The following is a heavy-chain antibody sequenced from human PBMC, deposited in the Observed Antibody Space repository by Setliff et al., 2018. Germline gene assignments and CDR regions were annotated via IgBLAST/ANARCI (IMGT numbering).Heavy chain of an antibody. Sequence: PSETLSLTCTVSGGSINSMSYYWGWIRQPPGKGLEWIGSIYHSGSSYYNPSLRSRVTISVDTSKNQFSLRLRSVTAADTAVYFCARDNTMVGATDYWGLGTLVTVSS. CDR3: ARDNTMVGATDY. V-gene: IGHV4-39*07. CDR2: IYHSGSS. J-gene: IGHJ4*02. CDR1: GGSINSMSYY. D-gene: IGHD1-26*01.